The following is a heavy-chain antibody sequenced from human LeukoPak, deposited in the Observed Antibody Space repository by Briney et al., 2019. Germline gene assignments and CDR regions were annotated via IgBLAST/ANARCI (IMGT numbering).Heavy chain of an antibody. CDR1: GFTVSSNY. Sequence: PGGSLRLSCAASGFTVSSNYMSWVRQAPGKGLEWLSVLFSGASTNYADSVKGRFTISRDQSKNTLFLQMNNLRVEDTAVYYCTRDPVTYCGGDCWGQGTLVTVSS. J-gene: IGHJ4*02. V-gene: IGHV3-53*01. D-gene: IGHD2-21*01. CDR3: TRDPVTYCGGDC. CDR2: LFSGAST.